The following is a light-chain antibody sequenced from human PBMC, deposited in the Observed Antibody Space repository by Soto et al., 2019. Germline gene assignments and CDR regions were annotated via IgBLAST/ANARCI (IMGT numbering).Light chain of an antibody. CDR3: LQHNGYLWS. V-gene: IGKV1-17*01. CDR2: GAS. CDR1: QDIGND. Sequence: GDRVTITCRASQDIGNDLGWYQQKPGKAPKRLIYGASSLESGVPSRFSGSRSGTEFTLTVSSLQPEDFATHYCLQHNGYLWSFGQGTKVEIK. J-gene: IGKJ1*01.